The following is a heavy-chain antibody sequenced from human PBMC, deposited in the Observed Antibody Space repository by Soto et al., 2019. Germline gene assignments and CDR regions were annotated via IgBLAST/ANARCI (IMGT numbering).Heavy chain of an antibody. CDR3: AKDPTAYSSSWYNWFDP. Sequence: GGSLRLSCAASGFTFSSYGMHWVRQAPGKGLEWVAVISYDGSNKYYADSVKGRFTISRDNSKNTLYLQMNSLRAEDTAVYYCAKDPTAYSSSWYNWFDPWGQGTLVTVSS. V-gene: IGHV3-30*18. CDR1: GFTFSSYG. D-gene: IGHD6-13*01. CDR2: ISYDGSNK. J-gene: IGHJ5*02.